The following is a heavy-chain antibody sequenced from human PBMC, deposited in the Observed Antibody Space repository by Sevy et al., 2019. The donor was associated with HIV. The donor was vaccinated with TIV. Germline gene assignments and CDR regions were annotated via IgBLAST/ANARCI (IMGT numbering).Heavy chain of an antibody. CDR1: GFSFSYYG. D-gene: IGHD1-26*01. J-gene: IGHJ6*02. V-gene: IGHV3-30*18. CDR2: ISHDGINE. CDR3: ANAYSGSYSQSCLCALDV. Sequence: GGSLRLSCTGSGFSFSYYGIHWVRQAPGKGLDWVALISHDGINEYYADSVKGRFTFSRDDSRITVYLEMNSLRNGDLAIYFCANAYSGSYSQSCLCALDVWGQGTTVTVSS.